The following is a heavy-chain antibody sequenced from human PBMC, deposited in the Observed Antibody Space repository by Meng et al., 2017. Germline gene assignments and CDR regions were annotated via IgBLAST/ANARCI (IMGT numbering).Heavy chain of an antibody. CDR1: GFTFGDYA. Sequence: GGSLRLSCTASGFTFGDYAMSWFRQAPGKGLEWVGFIRSKAYGGTTEYAASVKGRFTTSRDDSKSIAYLQMNSLKTEDTAVYYCTRAGHCGSSWPYYYYYYGMDVWGQGTTVTVSS. J-gene: IGHJ6*02. V-gene: IGHV3-49*03. D-gene: IGHD6-13*01. CDR3: TRAGHCGSSWPYYYYYYGMDV. CDR2: IRSKAYGGTT.